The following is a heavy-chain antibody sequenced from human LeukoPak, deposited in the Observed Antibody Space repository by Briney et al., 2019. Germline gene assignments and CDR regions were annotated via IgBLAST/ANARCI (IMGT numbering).Heavy chain of an antibody. CDR3: HSESLWVGSPTGGFDY. CDR1: GYSISSGYY. V-gene: IGHV4-38-2*01. CDR2: IYHSGST. J-gene: IGHJ4*02. D-gene: IGHD3-10*01. Sequence: SETLSLTCAVSGYSISSGYYWGWIRPPPGKGLEWIRSIYHSGSTYYNPSLKSRVTISLDTSKNQLSLKLSSVTAADTAVYYCHSESLWVGSPTGGFDYWGQGTMVTVSS.